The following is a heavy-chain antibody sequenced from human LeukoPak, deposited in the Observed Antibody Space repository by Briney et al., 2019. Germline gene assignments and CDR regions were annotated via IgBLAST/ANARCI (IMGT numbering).Heavy chain of an antibody. J-gene: IGHJ4*02. V-gene: IGHV5-51*01. Sequence: KVSCKASGYTFTSYYMHWVRQMPGKGLEWMGIIYPGDSDTRYSPSFQGQVTISADKSISTAYLQWSSLKASDTAMYYCARQGYSSSSHDYWGQGTLVTVSS. CDR3: ARQGYSSSSHDY. D-gene: IGHD6-6*01. CDR1: GYTFTSYY. CDR2: IYPGDSDT.